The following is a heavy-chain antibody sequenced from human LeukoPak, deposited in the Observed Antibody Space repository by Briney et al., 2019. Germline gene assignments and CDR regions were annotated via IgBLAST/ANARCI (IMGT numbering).Heavy chain of an antibody. Sequence: GGSLRLSCAASGFSFRNYWMNWVRQAPGKGLEWVAYINQDESEKYYLDSVKGRFTISRDNAKNSLFLQLNSLRAEDTAIYYCARGGRFSSTTELDYWGQGSLVTVSS. V-gene: IGHV3-7*01. J-gene: IGHJ4*02. CDR3: ARGGRFSSTTELDY. CDR1: GFSFRNYW. D-gene: IGHD3-3*01. CDR2: INQDESEK.